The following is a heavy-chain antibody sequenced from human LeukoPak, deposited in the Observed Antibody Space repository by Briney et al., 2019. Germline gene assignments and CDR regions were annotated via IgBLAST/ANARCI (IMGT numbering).Heavy chain of an antibody. D-gene: IGHD3-10*01. CDR2: ITSHGDNT. CDR3: ARDDYGSGSWNDY. Sequence: PGGSLRLSCAASGFTFSSYAMHWVRQAPGKGLEYVSAITSHGDNTYYANSVKGRFTISRDNAKNSLYLQMNSLRAEDTAVYYCARDDYGSGSWNDYWGQGTLVTVSS. V-gene: IGHV3-64*01. J-gene: IGHJ4*02. CDR1: GFTFSSYA.